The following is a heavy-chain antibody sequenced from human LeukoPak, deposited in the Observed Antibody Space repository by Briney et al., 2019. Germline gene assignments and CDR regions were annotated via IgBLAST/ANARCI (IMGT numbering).Heavy chain of an antibody. CDR1: GYSISSGYY. V-gene: IGHV4-61*01. CDR2: IYYSGST. J-gene: IGHJ3*02. CDR3: ARKGKRASSRGAFDI. Sequence: PSETLSLTCTVSGYSISSGYYWGWIRQPPGKGLEWIGYIYYSGSTNYNPSLKSRVTISVDTSKNQFSLKLSSVTAADTAVYYCARKGKRASSRGAFDIWGQGTMVTVSS.